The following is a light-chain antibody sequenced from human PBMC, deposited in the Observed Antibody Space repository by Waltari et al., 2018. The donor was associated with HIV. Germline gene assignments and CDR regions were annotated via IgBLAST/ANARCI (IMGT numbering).Light chain of an antibody. CDR2: IAS. CDR1: QDINSN. J-gene: IGKJ4*01. Sequence: DIQLTQSPSFLSASVGDRVTITCGASQDINSNLAWYQQKPGKAPKLLIYIASILQSGVPSRFSGSGSGTEFTLTITSLQPDDFATYYCQQLNIYPLSFGGGTKVEIK. V-gene: IGKV1-9*01. CDR3: QQLNIYPLS.